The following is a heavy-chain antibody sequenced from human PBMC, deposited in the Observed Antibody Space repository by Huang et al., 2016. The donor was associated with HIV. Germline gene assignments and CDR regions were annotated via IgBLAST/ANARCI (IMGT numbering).Heavy chain of an antibody. J-gene: IGHJ3*02. CDR3: ARVESGYYDAFDI. Sequence: QVQLQESGPGLVKPSETLSLTCTVSGGSISTGNYDGSWIRQPAGKGLEWVGHLSTGGSANYNPSLKSRVTISLDTSKTQFSLKLSSVTAADSAVYYCARVESGYYDAFDIWGPGTTVTVSS. CDR1: GGSISTGNYD. CDR2: LSTGGSA. V-gene: IGHV4-61*09. D-gene: IGHD3-3*01.